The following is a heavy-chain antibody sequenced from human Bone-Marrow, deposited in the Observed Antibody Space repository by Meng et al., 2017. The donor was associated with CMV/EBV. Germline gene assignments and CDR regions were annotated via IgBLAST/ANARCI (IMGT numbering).Heavy chain of an antibody. J-gene: IGHJ4*02. CDR1: GFTFSSYN. D-gene: IGHD4-23*01. CDR2: IDISSSYI. CDR3: ARVYGGNSGLDY. Sequence: GESLKISCAASGFTFSSYNMNWVRQAPGKGLEWVSSIDISSSYIYYVDPVKGRFTISRDNAKNSLYLQLNSLGDEDTAVYYCARVYGGNSGLDYWGQGTLVTVSS. V-gene: IGHV3-21*01.